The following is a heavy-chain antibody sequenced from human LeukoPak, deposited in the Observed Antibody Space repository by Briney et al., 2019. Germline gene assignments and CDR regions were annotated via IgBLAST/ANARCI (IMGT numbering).Heavy chain of an antibody. CDR1: GYTFTTYA. V-gene: IGHV1-18*01. Sequence: ASVKVSRKTSGYTFTTYAITWVRQAPGQGLEWMGWISTSNGNTNFAQNLQGRLTMTTDTSTSTAYMELRSLRFDDTAVYYCARSWAIYGYADYWGQGTLVTVSS. D-gene: IGHD5-18*01. J-gene: IGHJ4*02. CDR3: ARSWAIYGYADY. CDR2: ISTSNGNT.